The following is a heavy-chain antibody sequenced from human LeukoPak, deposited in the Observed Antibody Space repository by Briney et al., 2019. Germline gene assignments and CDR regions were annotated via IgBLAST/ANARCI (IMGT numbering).Heavy chain of an antibody. Sequence: GGSLRLSCAASGFTFSTYSMHWVRQAPGKGLEWVSSISGSGRYIYYADSVKGRFTISRDNAKNSLYLQMNNLRAEDTAVYYCAGAARDSFVDDWGQGTLVTVSS. J-gene: IGHJ4*02. CDR1: GFTFSTYS. CDR2: ISGSGRYI. D-gene: IGHD6-6*01. V-gene: IGHV3-21*01. CDR3: AGAARDSFVDD.